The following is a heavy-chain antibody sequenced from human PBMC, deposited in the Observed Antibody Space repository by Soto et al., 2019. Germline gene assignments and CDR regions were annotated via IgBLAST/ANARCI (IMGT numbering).Heavy chain of an antibody. D-gene: IGHD2-21*01. CDR2: ISGSGDKT. CDR3: AKVGERFRYYLAS. V-gene: IGHV3-23*01. Sequence: EVQRLESGGGLVQPWGSLTLSCAAYGFTFNNYAMNWVRQAPGRGLEGVSAISGSGDKTYYAVSVKGRFTISRDIYKNVVYLQMNSLGVDDSAVCYCAKVGERFRYYLASCGQGTLVTVSS. J-gene: IGHJ4*02. CDR1: GFTFNNYA.